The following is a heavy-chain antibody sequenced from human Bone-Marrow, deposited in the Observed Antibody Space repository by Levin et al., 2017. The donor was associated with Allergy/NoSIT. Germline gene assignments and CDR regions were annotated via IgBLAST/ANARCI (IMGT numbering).Heavy chain of an antibody. J-gene: IGHJ4*02. V-gene: IGHV3-33*01. CDR1: GFTFSSYG. D-gene: IGHD3-22*01. CDR3: ARAVTHFWDSSGYYRSYYFDY. CDR2: IWYDGSNK. Sequence: GESLKISCAASGFTFSSYGMHWVRQAPGKGLEWVAVIWYDGSNKYYADSVKGRFTISRDNSKNTLYLQMNSLRAEDTAVYYCARAVTHFWDSSGYYRSYYFDYWGQGTLVTVSS.